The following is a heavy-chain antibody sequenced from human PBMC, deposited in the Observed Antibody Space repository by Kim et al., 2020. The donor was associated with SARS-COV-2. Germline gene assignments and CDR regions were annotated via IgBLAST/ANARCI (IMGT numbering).Heavy chain of an antibody. CDR3: AAMGWLLVEASDY. CDR2: IKQDGSEK. D-gene: IGHD3-3*01. CDR1: GFTFSSYW. J-gene: IGHJ4*02. V-gene: IGHV3-7*03. Sequence: GGSLRLSCAASGFTFSSYWMSWVRQAPGKGLEWVANIKQDGSEKYYVDSVKGRFTISRDNAKNSLYLQMNSLRAEDTAVYYCAAMGWLLVEASDYWGQGTLVTVSS.